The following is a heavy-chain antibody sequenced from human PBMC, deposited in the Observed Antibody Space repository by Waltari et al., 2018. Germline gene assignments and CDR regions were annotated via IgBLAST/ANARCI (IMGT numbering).Heavy chain of an antibody. CDR1: GFTVSSNY. D-gene: IGHD3-10*01. CDR2: IYSVGST. J-gene: IGHJ3*02. Sequence: EVQLVESGGGLVQPGGSLRLSCAASGFTVSSNYMSWCRQATVKWLELVSVIYSVGSTYYADSVKGRFTISRHNSKNTLYLQMNSLRAEDTAVYYCARDLGLGLRGIWGQGTMVTVSS. V-gene: IGHV3-53*04. CDR3: ARDLGLGLRGI.